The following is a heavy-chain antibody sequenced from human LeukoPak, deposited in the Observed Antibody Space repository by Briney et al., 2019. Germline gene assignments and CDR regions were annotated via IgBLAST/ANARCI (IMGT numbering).Heavy chain of an antibody. CDR2: ISHDGSQA. CDR1: GFPFSSWP. D-gene: IGHD2/OR15-2a*01. Sequence: GGSLRLSCAASGFPFSSWPMHWVRQAPGKGLEWMTTISHDGSQAYYADSVKGRLTISRDNSKNTLYLQTNTLRDEDTAVYYCAKASSNYFYYFEYWGQGTLVTVSS. CDR3: AKASSNYFYYFEY. J-gene: IGHJ4*02. V-gene: IGHV3-30*01.